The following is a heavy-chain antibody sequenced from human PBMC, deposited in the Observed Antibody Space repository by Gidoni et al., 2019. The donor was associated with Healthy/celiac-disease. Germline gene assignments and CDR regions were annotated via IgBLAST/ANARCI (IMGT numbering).Heavy chain of an antibody. V-gene: IGHV4-59*01. D-gene: IGHD3-3*01. Sequence: QVQLQESGPGLVKPSETLSLNCTVSGGSISSYYWSWIRQPPGKGLEWIGYIYYSGRTNYNPSLKSGVTISVDTSKTQFSRKLSSVTAAATAVYYCARFGTASLSYYDFWSVYYTGWFDPWGQGTLVTVSS. CDR3: ARFGTASLSYYDFWSVYYTGWFDP. CDR2: IYYSGRT. J-gene: IGHJ5*02. CDR1: GGSISSYY.